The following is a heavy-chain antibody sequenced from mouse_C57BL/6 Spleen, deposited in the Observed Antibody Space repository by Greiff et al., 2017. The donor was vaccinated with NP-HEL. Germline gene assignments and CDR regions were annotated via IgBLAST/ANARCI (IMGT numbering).Heavy chain of an antibody. CDR2: ISGGGGNT. D-gene: IGHD2-1*01. V-gene: IGHV5-9*01. Sequence: EVKVVESGGGLVKPGGSLKLSCAASGFTFSSYTMSWVRQTPEKRLEWVATISGGGGNTYYPDSVKGRFTISRDNAKNTLYLQMSSLRSEDTALYYCARHTMVTTLYFDYWGQGTTLTVSS. CDR1: GFTFSSYT. J-gene: IGHJ2*01. CDR3: ARHTMVTTLYFDY.